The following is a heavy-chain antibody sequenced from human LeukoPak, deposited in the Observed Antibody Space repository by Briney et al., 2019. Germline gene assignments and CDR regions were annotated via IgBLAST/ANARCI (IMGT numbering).Heavy chain of an antibody. CDR2: INSDGSST. D-gene: IGHD5-18*01. Sequence: GGSLRLSCAASGFTFSSYWMHWVRQAPGKGLVWVSRINSDGSSTSYADSVKGRFTISRDNAKNTLYLQMNSLRAEDTAVYYCAKDRGYSYGYGGYYFDYWDQGTLVTVSS. CDR1: GFTFSSYW. J-gene: IGHJ4*02. V-gene: IGHV3-74*01. CDR3: AKDRGYSYGYGGYYFDY.